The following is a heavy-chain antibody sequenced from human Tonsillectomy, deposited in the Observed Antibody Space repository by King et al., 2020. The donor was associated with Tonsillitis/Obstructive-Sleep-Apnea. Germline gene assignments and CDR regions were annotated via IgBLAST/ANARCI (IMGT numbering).Heavy chain of an antibody. Sequence: QVQLQESGPGLVKPSETLSLTCTVSGGSISSYYWSWIRQPPGKGLEWVGYIYYSGSANYNPSLKSLVTISLDTSQNQFSLKLSSVTAADTAVYYCARAAAGTEGYYFDFWGQGTLVTVSS. CDR2: IYYSGSA. J-gene: IGHJ4*02. V-gene: IGHV4-59*01. CDR3: ARAAAGTEGYYFDF. CDR1: GGSISSYY. D-gene: IGHD6-13*01.